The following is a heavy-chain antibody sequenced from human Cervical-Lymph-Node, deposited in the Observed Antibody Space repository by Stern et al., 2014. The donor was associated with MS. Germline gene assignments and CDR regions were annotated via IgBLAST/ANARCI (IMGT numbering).Heavy chain of an antibody. V-gene: IGHV4-31*03. CDR2: IYYSGST. CDR1: GGSISSDDYY. J-gene: IGHJ3*02. D-gene: IGHD5-12*01. Sequence: VQLQESGPGLVKPSQTLSLTCTASGGSISSDDYYWSWIRQHPGKGLEWIRYIYYSGSTYYTPSLKSRVNISVDTSKNQFSLKLSSVTAADTAVYYCARALGSLRRALATWGQGTMVTVSS. CDR3: ARALGSLRRALAT.